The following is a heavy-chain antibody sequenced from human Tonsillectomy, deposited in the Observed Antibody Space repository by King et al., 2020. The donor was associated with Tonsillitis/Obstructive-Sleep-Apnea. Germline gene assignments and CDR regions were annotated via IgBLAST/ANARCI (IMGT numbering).Heavy chain of an antibody. V-gene: IGHV3-30*04. CDR3: ARGLQARVPTAGDWFDP. CDR1: GFTFSSYA. J-gene: IGHJ5*02. Sequence: VQLVESGGGVVQPGRSLRLSCAASGFTFSSYAMHWVRQAPGKGLEWVAVISYDGSDKYYADSVKGRFTISRDNSKNTLYLQMNSLRAEDTAVYYCARGLQARVPTAGDWFDPWGQGTLVTVSS. CDR2: ISYDGSDK. D-gene: IGHD2-2*01.